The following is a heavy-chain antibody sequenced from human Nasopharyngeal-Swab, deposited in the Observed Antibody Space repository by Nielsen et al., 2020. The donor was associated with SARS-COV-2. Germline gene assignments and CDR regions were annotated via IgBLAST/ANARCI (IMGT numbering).Heavy chain of an antibody. CDR3: ARAFADSLYGMDV. D-gene: IGHD2/OR15-2a*01. Sequence: LSLTCTVSGASVIGGNYYWTWIRQHPGKGLEWIGYISYSGSTYYNPSLKSRVTISVDTSQNQFSLKVNSVTAADTAVYYCARAFADSLYGMDVWGQGTTVTVSS. CDR1: GASVIGGNYY. J-gene: IGHJ6*02. V-gene: IGHV4-31*02. CDR2: ISYSGST.